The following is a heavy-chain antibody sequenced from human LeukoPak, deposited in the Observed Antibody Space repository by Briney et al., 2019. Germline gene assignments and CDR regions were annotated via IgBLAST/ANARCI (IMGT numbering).Heavy chain of an antibody. V-gene: IGHV1-8*01. Sequence: ASVKVSCKASGYTFTSYDINWVRQATGQGLEWMGWMNPNSGNTGYAQKFQGRVTMTRNTSISTAYMELSSLRSEDTAVYYCARATNLCSGGRCGYGMDVWGQGTTVTVSS. CDR3: ARATNLCSGGRCGYGMDV. J-gene: IGHJ6*02. D-gene: IGHD2-15*01. CDR1: GYTFTSYD. CDR2: MNPNSGNT.